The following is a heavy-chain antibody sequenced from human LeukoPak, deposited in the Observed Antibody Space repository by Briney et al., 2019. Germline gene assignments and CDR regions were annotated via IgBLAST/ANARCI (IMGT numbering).Heavy chain of an antibody. CDR1: GYSISSGYY. V-gene: IGHV4-38-2*01. J-gene: IGHJ4*02. CDR3: ARGDYYGSGSSPRHDY. CDR2: IYHSGST. D-gene: IGHD3-10*01. Sequence: SETLSLTFAVSGYSISSGYYWGWIRQPPGKGLEWIGSIYHSGSTYYNPSLKSRVTISVDTSKNQFSLKLSSVTAADTAVYYCARGDYYGSGSSPRHDYWGQGTLVTVSS.